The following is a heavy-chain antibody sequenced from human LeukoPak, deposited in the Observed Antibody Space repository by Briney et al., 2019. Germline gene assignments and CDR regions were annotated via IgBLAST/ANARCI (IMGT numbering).Heavy chain of an antibody. V-gene: IGHV3-30*02. CDR3: AKHPRYSGSYYFDY. CDR1: GSTSSSIG. J-gene: IGHJ4*02. D-gene: IGHD1-26*01. CDR2: IRYDGSNK. Sequence: PGGSWRPPCPAAGSTSSSIGRNWVGQVQGKGRGWVAFIRYDGSNKYYADSVKGRFTISRDNSKNTLYLQMNSLRAEDTAVYYCAKHPRYSGSYYFDYWGQGTLVTVSS.